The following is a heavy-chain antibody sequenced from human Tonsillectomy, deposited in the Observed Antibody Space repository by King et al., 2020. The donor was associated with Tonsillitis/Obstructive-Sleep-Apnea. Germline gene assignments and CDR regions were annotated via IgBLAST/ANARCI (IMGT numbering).Heavy chain of an antibody. CDR1: GYTFTGYY. D-gene: IGHD3-22*01. V-gene: IGHV1-2*04. J-gene: IGHJ4*02. CDR2: INANSGGT. CDR3: ARGVGNYQVIDY. Sequence: QLVQSGSEVKMPGASVKVSCKASGYTFTGYYINWVRQAPGQGPEWMGWINANSGGTNYAPNFQAWVTMTRDTSITTAYMELSSLRSDDTAVYYCARGVGNYQVIDYWGQGTLVTVSS.